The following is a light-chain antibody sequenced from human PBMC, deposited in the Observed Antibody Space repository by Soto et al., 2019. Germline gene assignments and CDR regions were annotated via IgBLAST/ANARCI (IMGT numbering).Light chain of an antibody. J-gene: IGKJ1*01. CDR1: QSVSSD. CDR3: QQYNNWPPWT. V-gene: IGKV3-15*01. Sequence: EIVMTQSPATLSVSPGERATLSCRASQSVSSDLAWYQQKPGQAPRLLMYGASTRATGIPARFSGSGSGTEFTLTISSLQSEDFALYYCQQYNNWPPWTFGQGTKV. CDR2: GAS.